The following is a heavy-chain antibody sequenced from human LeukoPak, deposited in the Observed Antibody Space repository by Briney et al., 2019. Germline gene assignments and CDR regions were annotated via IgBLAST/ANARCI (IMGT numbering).Heavy chain of an antibody. CDR1: GYSFINYW. J-gene: IGHJ4*02. D-gene: IGHD2-2*01. CDR3: ARRITVPGAPFDY. Sequence: GESLKISCKGSGYSFINYWIGWVRQMPGKGLEWMGIIYPGDSDTRYSPSFQGQVTISADRSISTTYLQWSSLRASDTAMYYCARRITVPGAPFDYWGQGTLVTVSS. CDR2: IYPGDSDT. V-gene: IGHV5-51*01.